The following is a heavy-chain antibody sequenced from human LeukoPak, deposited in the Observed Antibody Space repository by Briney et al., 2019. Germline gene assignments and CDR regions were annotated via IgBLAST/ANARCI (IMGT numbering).Heavy chain of an antibody. J-gene: IGHJ4*02. V-gene: IGHV3-48*01. CDR1: GFTFSSYS. CDR3: ARDSPYGGLDY. D-gene: IGHD4-23*01. CDR2: ISSSSSTI. Sequence: PGGSLRLSCAASGFTFSSYSMNWVRQAPGKGLEWVRYISSSSSTIYYADSVKGRFTISRDNAKNSLYLQMNSLRAEDTAVYYCARDSPYGGLDYWGQGTLVTVSS.